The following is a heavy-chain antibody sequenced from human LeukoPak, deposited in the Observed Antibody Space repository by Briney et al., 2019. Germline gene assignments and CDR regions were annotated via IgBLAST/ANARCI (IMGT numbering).Heavy chain of an antibody. D-gene: IGHD4-17*01. V-gene: IGHV1-69*06. CDR3: ARDRGTTVTTNWFDP. CDR2: IIPIFGTA. J-gene: IGHJ5*02. Sequence: ASVKVSCKASGGTFSSYAISWVRQAPGQGLEWMGGIIPIFGTANYAQKFQGRVTITADKSTSTAYMELSSLRSEDTAVYYCARDRGTTVTTNWFDPWGQGTLVTVSS. CDR1: GGTFSSYA.